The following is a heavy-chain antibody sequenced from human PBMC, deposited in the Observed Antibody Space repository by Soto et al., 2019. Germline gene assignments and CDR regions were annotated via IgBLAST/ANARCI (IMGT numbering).Heavy chain of an antibody. J-gene: IGHJ4*02. V-gene: IGHV3-21*06. CDR2: ISSTTNYI. CDR1: GFTFTRYS. Sequence: GGSLRLSCADSGFTFTRYSMNWVRQAPGKGLEWVSSISSTTNYIYYGDSMKGRFTISRDNAKNSLYLEMNSLRAEDTAVYYCARESEDLTSNFDYWGQGTLVTVSS. CDR3: ARESEDLTSNFDY.